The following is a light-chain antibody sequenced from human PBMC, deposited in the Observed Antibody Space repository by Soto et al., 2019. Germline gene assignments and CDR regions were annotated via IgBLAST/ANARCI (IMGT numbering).Light chain of an antibody. J-gene: IGKJ5*01. CDR1: QSISNN. CDR2: AAS. Sequence: EIVMTQSPATLSVSLGERATLSCRASQSISNNLAWYQQKPGQAPRLLIYAASIRATGIPDRFSGSGSGTAFTLTISSLQSEDFALYYCQQFNNWPLITFGQGTRLEIK. CDR3: QQFNNWPLIT. V-gene: IGKV3-15*01.